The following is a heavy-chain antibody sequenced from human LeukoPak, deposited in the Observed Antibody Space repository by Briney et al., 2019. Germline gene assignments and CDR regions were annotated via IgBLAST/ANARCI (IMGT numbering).Heavy chain of an antibody. Sequence: GGSLRLSCAASGFTFSSYSMNWVRQAPGKGLEWVSSISSSSSYIYYADSVKGRFTISRDNAKNSLYLQMNSLRAEDTAVYYCARDIAVAGTRGYWGQGTLVTVSS. CDR2: ISSSSSYI. D-gene: IGHD6-19*01. V-gene: IGHV3-21*01. CDR1: GFTFSSYS. J-gene: IGHJ4*02. CDR3: ARDIAVAGTRGY.